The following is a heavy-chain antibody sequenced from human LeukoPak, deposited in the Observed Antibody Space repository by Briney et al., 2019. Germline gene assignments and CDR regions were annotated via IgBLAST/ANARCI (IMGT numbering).Heavy chain of an antibody. V-gene: IGHV3-23*01. J-gene: IGHJ4*02. CDR3: ASRSYYPSD. Sequence: GGSLRLSCAASGFTFSSYAMSWVRQAPGKGLEWVSTISATTGSTHYADSVMGRFTISRDNSKNTLYLQMNSLRAEDTAVYYCASRSYYPSDGGQGTLVTVSS. D-gene: IGHD3-10*01. CDR1: GFTFSSYA. CDR2: ISATTGST.